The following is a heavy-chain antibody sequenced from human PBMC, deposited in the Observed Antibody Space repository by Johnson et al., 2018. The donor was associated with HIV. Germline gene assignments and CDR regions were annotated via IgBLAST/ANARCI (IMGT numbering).Heavy chain of an antibody. CDR1: GFTFSSYW. CDR3: ARDSYLNDDAFDI. CDR2: IKQDGSEK. J-gene: IGHJ3*02. D-gene: IGHD1-1*01. Sequence: EVQLVESGGGLVQPGGSLRLSCAASGFTFSSYWMTWVRQAPGKGLEWVANIKQDGSEKYYVDSVKGRFTISRYNAKNSLYLQMNSLRAEDTALYYCARDSYLNDDAFDIWGQGTMVTVSS. V-gene: IGHV3-7*05.